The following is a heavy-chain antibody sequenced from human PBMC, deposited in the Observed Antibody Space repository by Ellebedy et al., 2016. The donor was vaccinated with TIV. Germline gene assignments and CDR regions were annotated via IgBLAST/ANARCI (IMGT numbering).Heavy chain of an antibody. Sequence: AASVKVSCKASGYTFTSYGISWVRQAPGQGLEWMGWISAYNGNTNYAENLQGRVTMTTDTSTDTAYMELRSLRSDDTAVYYCARPQLDGMDVWGQGTTVTVSS. CDR3: ARPQLDGMDV. CDR2: ISAYNGNT. V-gene: IGHV1-18*01. J-gene: IGHJ6*02. D-gene: IGHD6-13*01. CDR1: GYTFTSYG.